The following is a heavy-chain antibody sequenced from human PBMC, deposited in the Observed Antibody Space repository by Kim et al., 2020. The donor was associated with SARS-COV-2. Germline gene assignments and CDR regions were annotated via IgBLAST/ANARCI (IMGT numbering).Heavy chain of an antibody. D-gene: IGHD3-3*01. J-gene: IGHJ4*02. V-gene: IGHV3-23*01. CDR3: AKGRSTYYDFWSGFDY. Sequence: SVKGRCTISRDNSKNTLYLQMNSLRAEDTAVYYCAKGRSTYYDFWSGFDYWGQGTLVTVSS.